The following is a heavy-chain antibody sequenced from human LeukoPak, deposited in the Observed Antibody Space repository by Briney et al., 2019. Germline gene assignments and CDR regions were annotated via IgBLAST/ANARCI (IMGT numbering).Heavy chain of an antibody. CDR2: IYPTSGDI. CDR3: ARAAIAVAGDYHYHYMDV. CDR1: GYTCTGHY. Sequence: GASVKVSCKASGYTCTGHYMHWVRQAPGQGLVWMGWIYPTSGDIDYSHIFEGRVTMTRDTSTSTAYMELSRLRSDDTAVYYCARAAIAVAGDYHYHYMDVWGKGTTVTVSS. V-gene: IGHV1-2*02. D-gene: IGHD6-19*01. J-gene: IGHJ6*03.